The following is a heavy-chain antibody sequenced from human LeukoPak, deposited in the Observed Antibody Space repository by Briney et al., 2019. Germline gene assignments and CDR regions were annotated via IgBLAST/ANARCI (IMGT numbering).Heavy chain of an antibody. V-gene: IGHV4-34*01. D-gene: IGHD4-17*01. CDR1: GGSFSGYY. CDR2: INHSGST. Sequence: PSETLSLTCAVYGGSFSGYYWSWIRQPPGKGLEWIGEINHSGSTNYNPSLKSRVTISVDTSKNQFSLRLSSVTAADTAVYYCARGTMTTVTYYFDYWGQGTLVTVSS. CDR3: ARGTMTTVTYYFDY. J-gene: IGHJ4*02.